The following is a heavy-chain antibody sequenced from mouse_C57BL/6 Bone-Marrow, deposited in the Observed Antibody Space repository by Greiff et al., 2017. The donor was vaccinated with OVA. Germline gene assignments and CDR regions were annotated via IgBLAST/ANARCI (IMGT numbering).Heavy chain of an antibody. D-gene: IGHD2-3*01. CDR1: GFSLTSYG. CDR3: ARKDGYYAGDYAMDY. CDR2: IWSGGST. Sequence: QVQLKESGPGLVQPSQSLSITCTVSGFSLTSYGVHWVRQSPGKGLEWLGVIWSGGSTDSNAAFISRLSISKDNSKSQVFFKMNSLQADDTAIYYCARKDGYYAGDYAMDYWGQGTSVTVSS. V-gene: IGHV2-2*01. J-gene: IGHJ4*01.